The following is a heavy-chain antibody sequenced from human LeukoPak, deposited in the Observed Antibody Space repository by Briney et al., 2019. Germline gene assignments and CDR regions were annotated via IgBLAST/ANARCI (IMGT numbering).Heavy chain of an antibody. CDR2: IIPIFGTA. CDR3: ARAVHYDSSGYTLTPYFDY. J-gene: IGHJ4*02. Sequence: SVKVSCKASGGTFSSSAISWVRQAPGQGLEWMGRIIPIFGTANYAQKFQGRVTITTDESTSTAYMELSSLRSEDTAVYYCARAVHYDSSGYTLTPYFDYWGQGTLVTVSS. V-gene: IGHV1-69*05. D-gene: IGHD3-22*01. CDR1: GGTFSSSA.